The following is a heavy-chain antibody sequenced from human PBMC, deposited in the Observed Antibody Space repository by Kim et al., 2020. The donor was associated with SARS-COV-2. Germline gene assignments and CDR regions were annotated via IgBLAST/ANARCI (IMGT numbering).Heavy chain of an antibody. CDR3: ARGVAGNYYYGMDV. Sequence: AQKLQGRVTMTTDTATSTAYMELRSLRSDDTAVYYCARGVAGNYYYGMDVWGQGTTVTVSS. V-gene: IGHV1-18*01. D-gene: IGHD3-10*01. J-gene: IGHJ6*02.